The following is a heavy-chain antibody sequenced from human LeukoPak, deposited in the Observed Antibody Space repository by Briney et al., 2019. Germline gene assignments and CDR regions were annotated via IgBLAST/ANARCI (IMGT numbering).Heavy chain of an antibody. J-gene: IGHJ5*02. CDR1: GFTFSSYS. V-gene: IGHV3-21*04. CDR3: ARSSRITMVRGVIGNWYDP. D-gene: IGHD3-10*01. Sequence: GGSLRLSCAASGFTFSSYSMSWVRQAPGKGLEWVSSISSSSSYIYYADSVKGRFTISRDNAKNSLYLQMNSLRAEDTAVYYCARSSRITMVRGVIGNWYDPWGQGTLVTVSS. CDR2: ISSSSSYI.